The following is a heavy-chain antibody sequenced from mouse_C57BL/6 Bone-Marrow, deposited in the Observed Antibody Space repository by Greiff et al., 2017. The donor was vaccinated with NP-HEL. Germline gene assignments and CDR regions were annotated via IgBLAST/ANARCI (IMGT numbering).Heavy chain of an antibody. Sequence: EVQLQQSGAELVRPGASVKLSCTASGFNIKDDYMHWVKQRPEQGLEWIGWIVPENGDTEYASKFQGKATITADTSSNTAYLQLSSLTSEDTAVYYCTGQLTYYFDYWGQGTTLTVSS. CDR2: IVPENGDT. V-gene: IGHV14-4*01. D-gene: IGHD3-3*01. CDR3: TGQLTYYFDY. CDR1: GFNIKDDY. J-gene: IGHJ2*01.